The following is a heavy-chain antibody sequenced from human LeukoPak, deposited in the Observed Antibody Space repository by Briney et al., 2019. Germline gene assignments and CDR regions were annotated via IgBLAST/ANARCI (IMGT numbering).Heavy chain of an antibody. CDR2: IYNGGST. J-gene: IGHJ6*02. V-gene: IGHV3-66*01. CDR1: GFTVSSNY. CDR3: ARDWGCTDTRCYLGMDV. Sequence: GGSLRLSCAASGFTVSSNYMNWVRQAPGKGLEWVSVIYNGGSTYYADSVKGRFTISRDNSKNTLYLQMNSLRAEDTAVYYCARDWGCTDTRCYLGMDVWGQGTTVTVSS. D-gene: IGHD2-2*01.